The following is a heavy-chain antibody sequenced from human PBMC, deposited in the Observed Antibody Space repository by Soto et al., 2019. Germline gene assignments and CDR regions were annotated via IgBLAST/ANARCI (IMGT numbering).Heavy chain of an antibody. D-gene: IGHD5-12*01. V-gene: IGHV3-64*01. J-gene: IGHJ4*02. CDR1: GFTFSSYA. CDR3: ARSNLPNIVATKLGY. CDR2: ISSNGGST. Sequence: GGSLRLSCAASGFTFSSYAMHWVRQAPGKGLEYVSAISSNGGSTYYANSVKGRFTISRDNSKNTLYLQMGSLRAEDMAVYYCARSNLPNIVATKLGYWGQGTLVTVSS.